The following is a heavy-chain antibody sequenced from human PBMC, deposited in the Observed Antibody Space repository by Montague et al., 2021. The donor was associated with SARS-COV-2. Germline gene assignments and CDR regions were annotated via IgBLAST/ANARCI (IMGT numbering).Heavy chain of an antibody. D-gene: IGHD2-21*02. CDR3: ARARAYCGGDCYWGGAFDI. J-gene: IGHJ3*02. CDR1: GFTVSSNY. CDR2: IYSGGST. Sequence: SLRLSCAASGFTVSSNYMSWVRQAPGKGLEWVSVIYSGGSTYYADSVKGRFTISRDNSKNTLYLQMNSLRAEDTAVYCCARARAYCGGDCYWGGAFDIWGQGTKVTVSS. V-gene: IGHV3-66*01.